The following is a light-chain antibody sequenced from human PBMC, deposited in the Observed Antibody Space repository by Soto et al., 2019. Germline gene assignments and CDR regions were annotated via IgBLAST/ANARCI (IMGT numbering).Light chain of an antibody. J-gene: IGKJ1*01. CDR2: AAS. Sequence: DIQLTQSPSFLSASVGDRVTITCRASQTIGTHLNWYQQKQGKAPKALIYAASSLHSGVPSRFSGSGSGTDFTLTISSLQPDDFAAYYCQQNYGTWTFGQGTKVEVK. V-gene: IGKV1-39*01. CDR1: QTIGTH. CDR3: QQNYGTWT.